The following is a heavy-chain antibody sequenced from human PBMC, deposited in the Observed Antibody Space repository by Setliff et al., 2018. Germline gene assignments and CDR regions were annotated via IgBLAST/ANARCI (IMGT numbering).Heavy chain of an antibody. V-gene: IGHV4-4*07. CDR3: ARSFSRSEKFLLDY. J-gene: IGHJ4*02. Sequence: SETLSLTCTVPGGSISSYYWSWIRQPAGKGLEWIGHIYIGGSANYNPSLKSRVTMSIDTSKNQFSLKVNSVTAADTAVYYCARSFSRSEKFLLDYWGQGALVTVSS. D-gene: IGHD2-15*01. CDR1: GGSISSYY. CDR2: IYIGGSA.